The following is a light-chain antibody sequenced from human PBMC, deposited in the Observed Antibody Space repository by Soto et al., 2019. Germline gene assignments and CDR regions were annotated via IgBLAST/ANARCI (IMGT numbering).Light chain of an antibody. Sequence: DIQMTQSPSTLSASVGDRVTITCLASQSISSWLAWYQQKPGKAPKLLIYKASSLESGVPSRFSGSGSGTEFTITISSLQPDDFATYYCQKYNSYPSFGGGTKVEIK. V-gene: IGKV1-5*03. CDR2: KAS. CDR1: QSISSW. J-gene: IGKJ4*01. CDR3: QKYNSYPS.